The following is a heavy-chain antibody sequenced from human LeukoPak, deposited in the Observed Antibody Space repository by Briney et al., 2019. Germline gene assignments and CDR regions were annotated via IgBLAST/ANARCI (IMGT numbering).Heavy chain of an antibody. CDR3: ARDYCSSTSCYYYYMDV. J-gene: IGHJ6*03. V-gene: IGHV1-2*02. Sequence: GASVRVSCKASGYTLIGYYMHWVRQAPGQGREWMGWINPNSGGTNNVQKFQGGVTMTRDTSISTAYMELSRLRSDDTAVYYCARDYCSSTSCYYYYMDVWGKGTTVTVSS. D-gene: IGHD2-2*01. CDR1: GYTLIGYY. CDR2: INPNSGGT.